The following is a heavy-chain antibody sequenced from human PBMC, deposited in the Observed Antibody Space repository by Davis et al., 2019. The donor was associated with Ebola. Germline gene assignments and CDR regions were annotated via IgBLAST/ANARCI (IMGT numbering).Heavy chain of an antibody. CDR1: GFTLSSYW. J-gene: IGHJ6*04. CDR3: ARGLESSSYGMDV. CDR2: INHSGST. V-gene: IGHV4-34*01. D-gene: IGHD6-6*01. Sequence: MPGGSLRLSCAASGFTLSSYWMTWVRQPPGKGLEWIGEINHSGSTNYNPSLKSRVTISVDTSKNQFSLKLSSVTAADTAVYYCARGLESSSYGMDVWGKGTTVTVSS.